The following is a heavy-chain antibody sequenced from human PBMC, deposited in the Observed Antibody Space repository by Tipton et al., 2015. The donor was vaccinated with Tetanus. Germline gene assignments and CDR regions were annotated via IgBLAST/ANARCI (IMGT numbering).Heavy chain of an antibody. D-gene: IGHD2-15*01. CDR3: TKGAPGFCSGGSCYSSDS. CDR1: GFSVSDFY. Sequence: SLRLSCAASGFSVSDFYMSWIRQAPGKGLEWLSSFSSSGTYIIYADSVKGRFTISRDSAENSLYLQMNTLRAEDTAVYYCTKGAPGFCSGGSCYSSDSWGQGTLVTVSS. CDR2: FSSSGTYI. V-gene: IGHV3-11*01. J-gene: IGHJ4*02.